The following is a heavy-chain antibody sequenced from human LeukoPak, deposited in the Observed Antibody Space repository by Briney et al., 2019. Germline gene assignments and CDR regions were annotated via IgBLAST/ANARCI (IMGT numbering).Heavy chain of an antibody. Sequence: SETLSLTCTVSGGSISSSSYYWGWIRQPPGKGLEWIGEINHSGSTNYNPSLKSRVAISVDTSKNQFSLKLSSVTAADTAVYYCARAGRNRLWFGESTKYYFDYWGQGTLVTVSS. V-gene: IGHV4-39*07. CDR1: GGSISSSSYY. J-gene: IGHJ4*02. CDR2: INHSGST. CDR3: ARAGRNRLWFGESTKYYFDY. D-gene: IGHD3-10*01.